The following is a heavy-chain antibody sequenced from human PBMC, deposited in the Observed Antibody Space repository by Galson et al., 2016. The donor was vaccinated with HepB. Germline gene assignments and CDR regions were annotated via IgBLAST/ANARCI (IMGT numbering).Heavy chain of an antibody. CDR2: INHTGTT. J-gene: IGHJ4*02. D-gene: IGHD2-8*02. CDR3: AKFDFHGGVCLDY. Sequence: SLTCAAYVGSFSEYYWNWIRQSPGKGLEWIGEINHTGTTKYNPSLKSRVTISVDTSKKELSLKLTSVTAADTAVYYCAKFDFHGGVCLDYWGQGALVTVSA. V-gene: IGHV4-34*01. CDR1: VGSFSEYY.